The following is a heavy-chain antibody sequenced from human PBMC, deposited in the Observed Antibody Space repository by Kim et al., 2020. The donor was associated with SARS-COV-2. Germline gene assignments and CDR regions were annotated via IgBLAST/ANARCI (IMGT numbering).Heavy chain of an antibody. D-gene: IGHD3-10*01. CDR3: AQTAGGHPRDYGMDV. V-gene: IGHV4-59*08. CDR1: GGSISSYY. CDR2: IQHRGST. J-gene: IGHJ6*02. Sequence: SETLSLTCTISGGSISSYYWSWIRLPPGKGLEWIGYIQHRGSTYYNPSLKSRATMSVDTSKNQFSLNMRSVTAADTALYYCAQTAGGHPRDYGMDVWG.